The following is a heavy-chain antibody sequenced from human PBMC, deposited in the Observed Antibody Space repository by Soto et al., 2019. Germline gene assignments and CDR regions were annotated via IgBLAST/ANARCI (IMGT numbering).Heavy chain of an antibody. CDR3: ARACSSNSCYDVFDY. J-gene: IGHJ4*02. V-gene: IGHV4-4*07. Sequence: SETLSLTCTVSGGSISSYYWSWIRQPAGKGLEWIGRIYTSGSTNYNPSLKSRVTMSVDTSKNQFSLKLSSVTAADTAVDYCARACSSNSCYDVFDYWSQGTLVTGSS. CDR2: IYTSGST. CDR1: GGSISSYY. D-gene: IGHD2-2*01.